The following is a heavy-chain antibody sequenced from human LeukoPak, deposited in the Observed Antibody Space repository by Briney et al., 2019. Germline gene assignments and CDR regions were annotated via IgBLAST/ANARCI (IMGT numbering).Heavy chain of an antibody. CDR2: IYYSGST. D-gene: IGHD1-1*01. V-gene: IGHV4-59*01. Sequence: PSETLSLTCTASGGSNSSYYWSWIRQPPGKGLEWIGYIYYSGSTNYNPSLKSRVTISVDTSKNQFSLKLSSVTAADTAVYYCARASLSPERRYFDYWGQGTLVTVSS. J-gene: IGHJ4*02. CDR3: ARASLSPERRYFDY. CDR1: GGSNSSYY.